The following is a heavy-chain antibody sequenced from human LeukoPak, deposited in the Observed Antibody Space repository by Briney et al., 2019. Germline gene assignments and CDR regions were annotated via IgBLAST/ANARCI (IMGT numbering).Heavy chain of an antibody. V-gene: IGHV3-15*01. D-gene: IGHD4-17*01. CDR1: GLTFSDAW. CDR2: IKSKSRGGTT. CDR3: TTHGGDYPTY. J-gene: IGHJ4*02. Sequence: PGGSLRLSCAASGLTFSDAWMTWVRQAPGKGLEWVSRIKSKSRGGTTDYAAPVKDRFTISRDDSKNTLFLQMNSLKTEDTAVYFCTTHGGDYPTYWGQGTLVTVSS.